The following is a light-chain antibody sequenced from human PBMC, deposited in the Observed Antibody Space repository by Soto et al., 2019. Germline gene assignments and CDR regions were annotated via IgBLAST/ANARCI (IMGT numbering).Light chain of an antibody. CDR2: AAS. Sequence: DILLTQSPSFLSASVGDRVTITCRASQAISSSLAWYQQKPGKAPNLLIYAASTLQNGVPSRFSGSGSGTEFSLTISDLQPEDFATYYCQQLYTYPLYFGQGTRLDIK. CDR1: QAISSS. CDR3: QQLYTYPLY. J-gene: IGKJ5*01. V-gene: IGKV1-9*01.